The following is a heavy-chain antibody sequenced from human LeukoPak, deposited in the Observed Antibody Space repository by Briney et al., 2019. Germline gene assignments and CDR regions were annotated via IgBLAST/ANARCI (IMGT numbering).Heavy chain of an antibody. CDR3: ARHARAAAGNYDY. CDR1: GGSISSYY. J-gene: IGHJ4*02. Sequence: PSGTLSLTCTVSGGSISSYYWSWIRQPPGKGLEWIGYIYYSGSTNYNPSLKSRVTISVDTSKNQFSLKLSSVTAADTAVYYCARHARAAAGNYDYWGQGTLVTVSS. D-gene: IGHD6-13*01. V-gene: IGHV4-59*08. CDR2: IYYSGST.